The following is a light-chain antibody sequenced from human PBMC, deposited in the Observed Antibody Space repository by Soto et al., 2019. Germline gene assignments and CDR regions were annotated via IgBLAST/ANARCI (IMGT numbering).Light chain of an antibody. J-gene: IGLJ1*01. V-gene: IGLV2-8*01. Sequence: QSALTQPPSASGSPGQSVTISCTGTSSDVGGYNYVSWYQQHPGKAPKLMIYEVSKRPSGVSDLFSGSKSGNTASLSVSGLQAEDEADYYCSSYAGSNNSLYVFGTGTKVTVL. CDR2: EVS. CDR3: SSYAGSNNSLYV. CDR1: SSDVGGYNY.